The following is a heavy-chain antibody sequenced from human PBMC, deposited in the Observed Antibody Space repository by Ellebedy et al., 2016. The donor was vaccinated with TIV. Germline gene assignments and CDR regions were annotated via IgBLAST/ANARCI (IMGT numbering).Heavy chain of an antibody. Sequence: GESLKISXAASGFTFSSYGMHWVRQAPGKGLEWVSAISGSGGSTYYADSVKGRFTISRDNAKNSLYLQMNSLRAEDTAVYYCARARSADGMDVWGQGTTVTVSS. CDR1: GFTFSSYG. CDR3: ARARSADGMDV. V-gene: IGHV3-21*01. CDR2: ISGSGGST. J-gene: IGHJ6*02.